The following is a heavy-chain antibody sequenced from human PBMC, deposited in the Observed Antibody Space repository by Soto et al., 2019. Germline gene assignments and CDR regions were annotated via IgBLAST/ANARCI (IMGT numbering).Heavy chain of an antibody. CDR1: GGTFSSYA. V-gene: IGHV1-69*01. J-gene: IGHJ6*02. Sequence: QVQLVQSGGEVKKPGSSVKVSCKASGGTFSSYAISWVRQAPGQGLEWMGGIIPIFGTANYAQKFQGRVTITADESTRTAYMELSSRRSEDTAVYYCAPWGGYCIGGSCPDYYYYGMDVWGQGTTVTVSS. CDR2: IIPIFGTA. D-gene: IGHD2-15*01. CDR3: APWGGYCIGGSCPDYYYYGMDV.